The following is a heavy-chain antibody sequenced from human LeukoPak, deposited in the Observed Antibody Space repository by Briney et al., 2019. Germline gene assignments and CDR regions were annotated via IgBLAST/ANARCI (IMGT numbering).Heavy chain of an antibody. CDR1: GGSISSGDYY. Sequence: SETLSLTCTVSGGSISSGDYYWSWVRQPPGKGLEWIGPIFYSGSTYYNPSLKSRVSISVDTSKNQFSLKLSSVTAADTAVYYCARDMLTCSGGSCYSSGFDYWGQGTLVTVSS. J-gene: IGHJ4*02. D-gene: IGHD2-15*01. CDR2: IFYSGST. V-gene: IGHV4-30-4*01. CDR3: ARDMLTCSGGSCYSSGFDY.